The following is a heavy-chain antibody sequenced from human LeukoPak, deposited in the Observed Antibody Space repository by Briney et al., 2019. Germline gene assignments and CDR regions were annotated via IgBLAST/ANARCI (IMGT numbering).Heavy chain of an antibody. V-gene: IGHV1-18*01. J-gene: IGHJ3*02. CDR1: GYTFTSYG. CDR2: ISAYNGNT. Sequence: ASVKVSCKASGYTFTSYGISWVRQAPGQGLEWMGWISAYNGNTNYAQKLQGRVTMTTDTSTRTAYMELRSLRSDDTAVYYCARGYYDILTGALGAFDIWGQGTMVTVSS. CDR3: ARGYYDILTGALGAFDI. D-gene: IGHD3-9*01.